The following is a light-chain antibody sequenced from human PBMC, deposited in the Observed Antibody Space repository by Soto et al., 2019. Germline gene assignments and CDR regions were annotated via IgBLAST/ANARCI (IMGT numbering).Light chain of an antibody. V-gene: IGKV3-11*01. CDR3: QQRSNWQFT. CDR1: QSVSTS. CDR2: DAS. J-gene: IGKJ3*01. Sequence: ELVLTQSPATLSLSPGERGTLSCRASQSVSTSLAWYQQKPGQAPRLLIYDASNRATGIPARFSGSGSGTDFTLTISSLEPEDFAVYYCQQRSNWQFTFGPGTKVDIX.